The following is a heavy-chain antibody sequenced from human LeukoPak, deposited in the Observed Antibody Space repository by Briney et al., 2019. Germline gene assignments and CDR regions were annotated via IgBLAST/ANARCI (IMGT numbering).Heavy chain of an antibody. D-gene: IGHD2-15*01. J-gene: IGHJ3*02. CDR2: IIPIFGTA. Sequence: SVKVSCKASGGTFSSYAISWVRQAPGQGLEWMGGIIPIFGTANYAQKFQGRVTITADESTSTAYMELSSLRSEDTAVYYCAGDIEVVVAATGLSAFDIWGQGTMVTVSS. CDR3: AGDIEVVVAATGLSAFDI. V-gene: IGHV1-69*13. CDR1: GGTFSSYA.